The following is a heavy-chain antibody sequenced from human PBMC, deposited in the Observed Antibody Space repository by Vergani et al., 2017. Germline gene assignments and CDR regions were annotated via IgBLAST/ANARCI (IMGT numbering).Heavy chain of an antibody. V-gene: IGHV1-69*01. J-gene: IGHJ6*03. CDR1: GSTFSSYA. CDR3: ARGIVDSAMVGYYYYYIVV. Sequence: QVQLVQSGAEVKKPGSSVKVSCQASGSTFSSYAINWVRQAPGQGLEWMGGIIPIFGTAKYAQNFQGRVTITADESTNTASMDLSSLRSEHTAVYFCARGIVDSAMVGYYYYYIVVWGREGTVTVSS. CDR2: IIPIFGTA. D-gene: IGHD5-18*01.